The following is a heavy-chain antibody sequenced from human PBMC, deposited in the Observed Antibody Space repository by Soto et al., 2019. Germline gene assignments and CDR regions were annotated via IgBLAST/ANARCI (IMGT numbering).Heavy chain of an antibody. CDR1: GGSLSSYY. V-gene: IGHV4-59*12. J-gene: IGHJ5*02. D-gene: IGHD6-13*01. Sequence: ADTLSLTCTVSGGSLSSYYWSWIRQPPGKGLEWIGYINYSGSTNYSPSLKSRVTISVDTSKNQFSLKLSSVTAADTAVYYCARGYSSSSYNWFDPWGQGTLVTVSS. CDR3: ARGYSSSSYNWFDP. CDR2: INYSGST.